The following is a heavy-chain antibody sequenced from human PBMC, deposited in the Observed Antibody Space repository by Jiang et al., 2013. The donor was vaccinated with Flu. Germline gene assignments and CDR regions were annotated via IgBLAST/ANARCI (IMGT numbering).Heavy chain of an antibody. D-gene: IGHD2-2*01. CDR2: INTNTGNP. CDR1: GYTFTSYA. CDR3: ARESAGYCSSTSCSLPFQH. V-gene: IGHV7-4-1*02. J-gene: IGHJ1*01. Sequence: SCKASGYTFTSYAMNWVRQAPGQGLEWMGWINTNTGNPTYAQGFTGRFVFSLDTSVSTAYLQISSLKAEDTAVYYCARESAGYCSSTSCSLPFQHWGQGTLVTVSS.